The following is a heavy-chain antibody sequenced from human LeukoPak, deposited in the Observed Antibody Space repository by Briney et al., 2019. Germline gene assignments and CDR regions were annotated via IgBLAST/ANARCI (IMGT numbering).Heavy chain of an antibody. Sequence: SETLSLTCTVSSGSISSSSYYWGWIRQPPGKGLEWIGSIYYSGSTYYNPSLKSRVTISVDTSKNQFSLKLSSVTAADTAVYYCARHHKYGPTAAHFDYWGQGTLVTVSS. J-gene: IGHJ4*02. V-gene: IGHV4-39*01. D-gene: IGHD2-2*01. CDR2: IYYSGST. CDR1: SGSISSSSYY. CDR3: ARHHKYGPTAAHFDY.